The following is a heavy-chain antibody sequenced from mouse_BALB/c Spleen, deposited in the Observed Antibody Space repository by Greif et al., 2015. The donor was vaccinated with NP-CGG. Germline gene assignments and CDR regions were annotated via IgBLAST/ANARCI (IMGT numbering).Heavy chain of an antibody. CDR2: IYPGSGNT. CDR1: GYTFTDYY. Sequence: QVQLQQSGPELVKPGASVKISCKASGYTFTDYYINWVKQKPGQGLEWIGWIYPGSGNTKYNEKFKGKATLTVYTSSSTAYMQFSSLTSEDTAVYFCARRTGTEAMDYWGQGTSVTVSS. CDR3: ARRTGTEAMDY. V-gene: IGHV1-84*02. D-gene: IGHD4-1*01. J-gene: IGHJ4*01.